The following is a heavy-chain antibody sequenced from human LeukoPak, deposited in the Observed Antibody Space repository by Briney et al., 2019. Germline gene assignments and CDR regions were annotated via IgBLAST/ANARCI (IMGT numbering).Heavy chain of an antibody. CDR3: ARSDAVADYNWFDP. CDR1: EYTFSDHY. J-gene: IGHJ5*02. CDR2: VIPNSGGT. V-gene: IGHV1-2*06. D-gene: IGHD6-19*01. Sequence: ASVKVSCKASEYTFSDHYIHWVRQAPGQGLEWMGRVIPNSGGTNYAQKFYGRVTMTRDTSITTAYMKLSSVTAADTAVYYCARSDAVADYNWFDPWGQGTLVTVSS.